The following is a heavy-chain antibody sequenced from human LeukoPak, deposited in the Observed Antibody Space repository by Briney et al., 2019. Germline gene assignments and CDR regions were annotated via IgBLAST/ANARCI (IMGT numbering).Heavy chain of an antibody. D-gene: IGHD6-19*01. Sequence: GASVKVSCTASGYTFTGYYMHWVRQAPGQGLEWMGWINPNSGGANYAQKFQGWVTMTRDTSISTAYMELSRLTFDDTAIYYCARGAAGYSGGFGGGMDVWGKGTTVTVSS. CDR2: INPNSGGA. V-gene: IGHV1-2*04. CDR1: GYTFTGYY. J-gene: IGHJ6*04. CDR3: ARGAAGYSGGFGGGMDV.